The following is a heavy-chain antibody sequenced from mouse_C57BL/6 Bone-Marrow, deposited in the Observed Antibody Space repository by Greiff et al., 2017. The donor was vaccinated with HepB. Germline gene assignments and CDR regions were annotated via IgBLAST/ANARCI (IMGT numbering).Heavy chain of an antibody. D-gene: IGHD4-1*01. V-gene: IGHV5-17*01. J-gene: IGHJ3*01. CDR1: GFTFSDYG. CDR3: ARDSQLTGKGRFAY. Sequence: EVKLVESGGGLVKPGGSLKLSCAASGFTFSDYGMHWVRQAPEKGLEWVAYISSGSSTIYYADTVKGRFTISRDNAKNTLFLQMTSLRSEDTAMYYCARDSQLTGKGRFAYWGQGTLVTVSA. CDR2: ISSGSSTI.